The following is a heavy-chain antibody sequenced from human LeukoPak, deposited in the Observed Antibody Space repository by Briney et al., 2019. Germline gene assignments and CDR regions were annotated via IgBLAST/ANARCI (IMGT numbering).Heavy chain of an antibody. J-gene: IGHJ4*02. D-gene: IGHD1-26*01. CDR2: IYSGGST. Sequence: GGSLRLSCAASGFTVSSNYMSWVRQAPGKGLEWVSVIYSGGSTYYADSVKGRFTISRDNSKNTLYLQMNSLRAEDTAVYYRARIGYSGSYHDAFDYRGQGTLVTVSS. CDR3: ARIGYSGSYHDAFDY. CDR1: GFTVSSNY. V-gene: IGHV3-66*01.